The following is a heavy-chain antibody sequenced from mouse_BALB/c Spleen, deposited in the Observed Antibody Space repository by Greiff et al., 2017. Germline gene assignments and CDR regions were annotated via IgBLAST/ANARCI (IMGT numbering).Heavy chain of an antibody. CDR2: INPGSGGT. CDR1: GYAFTNYL. Sequence: VQLQQSGAELVRPGTSVKVSCKASGYAFTNYLIEWVKQRPGQGLEWIGVINPGSGGTNYNEKFKGKATLTADKSSSTAYMQLSSLTSDDSAVYFCARSGYDYEYFDYWGQGTTLTVSS. CDR3: ARSGYDYEYFDY. D-gene: IGHD2-4*01. J-gene: IGHJ2*01. V-gene: IGHV1-54*01.